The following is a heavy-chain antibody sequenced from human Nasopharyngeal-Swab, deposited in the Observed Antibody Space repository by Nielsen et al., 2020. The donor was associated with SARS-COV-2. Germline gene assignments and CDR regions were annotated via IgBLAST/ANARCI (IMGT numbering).Heavy chain of an antibody. J-gene: IGHJ4*02. CDR2: ISSNGGST. Sequence: GGSLRLSCSASGFTFISYAMHWVRQAPGKGLEYVSAISSNGGSTYYADSVKGRFTISRDNSKNTLYLQMSSLRAEDTAVYYCVRITMVRGADYWGQGTLVTVSS. D-gene: IGHD3-10*01. CDR3: VRITMVRGADY. V-gene: IGHV3-64D*09. CDR1: GFTFISYA.